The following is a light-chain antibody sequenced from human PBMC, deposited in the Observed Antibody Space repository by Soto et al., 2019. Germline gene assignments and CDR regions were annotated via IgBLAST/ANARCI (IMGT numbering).Light chain of an antibody. CDR2: KGA. V-gene: IGKV2-30*01. Sequence: VVMTQSPLALPVTLGQPASISCRSSQSLAYIDGNTYLRWFQQRPGQSPRRLVYKGANRESGGTARFISSRSCTDFTLKISRVEAEDVGVYYCMQGTHCPPYTFGQGTKLEIK. CDR1: QSLAYIDGNTY. CDR3: MQGTHCPPYT. J-gene: IGKJ2*01.